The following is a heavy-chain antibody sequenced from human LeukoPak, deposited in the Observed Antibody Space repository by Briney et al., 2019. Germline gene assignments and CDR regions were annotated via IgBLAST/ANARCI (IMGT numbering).Heavy chain of an antibody. V-gene: IGHV1-24*01. CDR3: ATSVVVTALGPMHDGFDI. D-gene: IGHD2-21*02. Sequence: ASVKVSCKVSGYTLTELSMHWVRQAPGKGLERMGGFGPEDGETIYAQKFQGRVTMTEDTSTDTAYMELSSLRSEDTAVYYCATSVVVTALGPMHDGFDIWGQGTVVTVSS. J-gene: IGHJ3*02. CDR2: FGPEDGET. CDR1: GYTLTELS.